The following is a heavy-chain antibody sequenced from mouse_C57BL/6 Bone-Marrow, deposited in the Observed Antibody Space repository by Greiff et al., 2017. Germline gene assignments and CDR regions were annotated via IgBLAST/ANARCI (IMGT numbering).Heavy chain of an antibody. V-gene: IGHV1-82*01. J-gene: IGHJ2*01. CDR1: GYAFSSSW. Sequence: VQLQQSGPELVKPGASVKISCKASGYAFSSSWMNWVKQRPGKGLEWIGRIYPGDGDTNYNGKFNGKATLTADKSSSTAYMQLSSLTSEDSSVYFYARNSGYIYYFDYWGQGTTLTVSS. CDR2: IYPGDGDT. D-gene: IGHD2-2*01. CDR3: ARNSGYIYYFDY.